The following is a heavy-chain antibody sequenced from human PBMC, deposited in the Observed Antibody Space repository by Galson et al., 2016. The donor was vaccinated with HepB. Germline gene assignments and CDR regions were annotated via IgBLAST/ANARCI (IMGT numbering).Heavy chain of an antibody. CDR2: IIPIFGTP. CDR3: ARVRAILGYCRGTPCYSRSFDY. D-gene: IGHD2-15*01. Sequence: SVKVSCKASGGTFSSYTISWVRQAPGQGPEWMGGIIPIFGTPNYAQKFQGRVTITADQSTGTVYMQLSRLRSEDTAVYYCARVRAILGYCRGTPCYSRSFDYWGQGTLVTVSS. CDR1: GGTFSSYT. V-gene: IGHV1-69*13. J-gene: IGHJ4*02.